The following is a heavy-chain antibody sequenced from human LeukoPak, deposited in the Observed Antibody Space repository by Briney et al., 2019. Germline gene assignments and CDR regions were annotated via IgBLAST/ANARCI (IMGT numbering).Heavy chain of an antibody. J-gene: IGHJ4*02. CDR3: ARGGQWELLDTMYYFDY. Sequence: SETLSLTCAVYGGSFSGYYWSWIRQPPGKGLEWIGEINHSGGTNYNPSLKSRVTISVDTSKNQFSLKLSSVTAADTAVYYCARGGQWELLDTMYYFDYWGQATLVTASS. D-gene: IGHD1-26*01. CDR2: INHSGGT. V-gene: IGHV4-34*01. CDR1: GGSFSGYY.